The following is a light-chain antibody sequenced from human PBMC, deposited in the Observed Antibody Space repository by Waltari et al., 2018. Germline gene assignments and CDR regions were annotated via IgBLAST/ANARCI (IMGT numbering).Light chain of an antibody. CDR2: WAS. Sequence: DIVMTQSPDSLAVSLGGRATINCKSSRSVLDTSKNKNFLAWYQLKPGQSPKLLIYWASTRESGVPDRFSASVSGTDFTLTISSLQAEDVAIYSCQQYYAAPYTFGQGTEVEIK. CDR3: QQYYAAPYT. V-gene: IGKV4-1*01. CDR1: RSVLDTSKNKNF. J-gene: IGKJ2*01.